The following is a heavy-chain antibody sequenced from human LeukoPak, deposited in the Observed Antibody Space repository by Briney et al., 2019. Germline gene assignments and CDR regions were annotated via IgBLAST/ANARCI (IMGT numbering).Heavy chain of an antibody. D-gene: IGHD3-10*01. Sequence: GGSLRLSCAASGFTFSSYAMHWVRQAPGKGLEWVAVMSYDGSNKFYAVSVKGRFTISRDNSKNTLYLQMNSLRTEDTAEYYCARDDSTMIRGVMDYWGQGTLVTVSS. CDR1: GFTFSSYA. V-gene: IGHV3-30-3*01. CDR2: MSYDGSNK. CDR3: ARDDSTMIRGVMDY. J-gene: IGHJ4*02.